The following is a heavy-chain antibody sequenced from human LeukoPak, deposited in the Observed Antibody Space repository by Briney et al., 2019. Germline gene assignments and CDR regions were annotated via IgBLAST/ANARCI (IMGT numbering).Heavy chain of an antibody. V-gene: IGHV1-18*01. CDR2: ISAYSGLT. Sequence: ASVKVSCKASGYTFTTYGINWVRQAPGQGLQWMGWISAYSGLTNYVQNLHGRVTMTTDSSTTTAYMELRGLTSDDTAVYYCARDYDDNSRCFGYWGQGTLVTVSS. D-gene: IGHD4-23*01. CDR1: GYTFTTYG. CDR3: ARDYDDNSRCFGY. J-gene: IGHJ4*02.